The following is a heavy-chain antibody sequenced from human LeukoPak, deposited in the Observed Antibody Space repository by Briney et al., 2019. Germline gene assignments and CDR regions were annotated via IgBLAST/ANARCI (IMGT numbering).Heavy chain of an antibody. CDR1: GASIRSYY. CDR2: IYYSGST. D-gene: IGHD4-11*01. CDR3: ATLQKYFFDD. Sequence: SETLSLTCTVSGASIRSYYWSWIRQPPGKGLEWIGYIYYSGSTNYNPSLKSRVTLSLDTSKNQFSLRLNSVTAADTAVYYCATLQKYFFDDWGQGTLVSASS. V-gene: IGHV4-59*08. J-gene: IGHJ4*02.